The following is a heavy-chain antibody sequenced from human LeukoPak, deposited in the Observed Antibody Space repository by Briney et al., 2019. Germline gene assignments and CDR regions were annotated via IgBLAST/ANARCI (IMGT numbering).Heavy chain of an antibody. CDR2: IYPSDSDT. CDR1: GYSFTDYW. J-gene: IGHJ2*01. CDR3: AKGYWYFDL. V-gene: IGHV5-51*01. Sequence: GESLKISCKGFGYSFTDYWIGWVRQMPGKGLEWMGIIYPSDSDTKYSPSFQGQVTISVDKSISTAYLQWSSLKTSDSAMYYCAKGYWYFDLWGRGTLLTISS.